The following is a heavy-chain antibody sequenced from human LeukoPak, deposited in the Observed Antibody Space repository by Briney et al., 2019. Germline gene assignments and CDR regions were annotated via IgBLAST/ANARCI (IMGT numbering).Heavy chain of an antibody. D-gene: IGHD6-19*01. Sequence: PGGSLRLSCAASGFTFSDYNMNWVRQAPGKGLEWVSYISSSTSTIYYADSVKGRFTISRDNVKNSLYLQMDSLRVEDTAAYYCTRVDPIAVAGDDYWGQGTQVAVSS. CDR2: ISSSTSTI. V-gene: IGHV3-48*01. J-gene: IGHJ4*02. CDR3: TRVDPIAVAGDDY. CDR1: GFTFSDYN.